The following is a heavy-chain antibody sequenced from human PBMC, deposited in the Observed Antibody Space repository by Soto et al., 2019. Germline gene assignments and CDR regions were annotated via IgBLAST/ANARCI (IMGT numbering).Heavy chain of an antibody. D-gene: IGHD3-22*01. V-gene: IGHV1-69*13. J-gene: IGHJ4*02. CDR2: IIPIFGTA. CDR3: ARDIVVSSGYYDY. CDR1: GGTFSSYA. Sequence: SVKVSCKASGGTFSSYAISWVRQAPGQGLEWMGGIIPIFGTANYAQKFQGRVTITADESTNTAYMDLNNLRSEDTAVYYCARDIVVSSGYYDYWGLGTLVTVSS.